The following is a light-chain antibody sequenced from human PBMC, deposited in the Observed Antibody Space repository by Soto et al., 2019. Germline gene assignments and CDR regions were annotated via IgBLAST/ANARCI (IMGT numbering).Light chain of an antibody. CDR2: GAS. Sequence: EIVLTQSPGTLSLSPGERATLSCRASQSVSSRFVAWYQQKPGQAPRLLIYGASSRATGIPDRFSGSGSGTNFTLTIRRLEPEDFAVYYCQQYDSSPRTFGPGTKVDIK. CDR3: QQYDSSPRT. J-gene: IGKJ3*01. V-gene: IGKV3-20*01. CDR1: QSVSSRF.